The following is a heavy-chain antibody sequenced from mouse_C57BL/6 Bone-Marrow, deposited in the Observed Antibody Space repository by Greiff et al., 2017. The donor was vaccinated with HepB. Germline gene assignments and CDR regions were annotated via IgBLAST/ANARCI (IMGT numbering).Heavy chain of an antibody. D-gene: IGHD1-1*01. CDR3: ARDYGSPWAY. J-gene: IGHJ3*01. V-gene: IGHV5-4*01. CDR1: GFTFSSYA. CDR2: ISDGGSYT. Sequence: EVKVVESGGGLVKPGGSLKLSCAASGFTFSSYAMSWVRQTPEKRLEWVATISDGGSYTYYPDNVKGRFTISRDNAKNNLYLQMSHLKSEDTAMYYCARDYGSPWAYWGQGTLVTVSA.